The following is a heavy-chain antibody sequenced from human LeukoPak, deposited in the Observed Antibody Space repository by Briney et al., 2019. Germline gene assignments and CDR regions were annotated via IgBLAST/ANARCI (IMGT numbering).Heavy chain of an antibody. CDR2: IKSKTNGETR. Sequence: PGGSLRLSCAASGFTLSNAWMSWVRQAPGKGLEWVGLIKSKTNGETRDYAAPVKGRFTISRDNAKNTLYLQMNSLRAEDTAVYYCARGWEGYFDYWGQGTLVTVSS. CDR3: ARGWEGYFDY. D-gene: IGHD6-19*01. CDR1: GFTLSNAW. V-gene: IGHV3-15*05. J-gene: IGHJ4*02.